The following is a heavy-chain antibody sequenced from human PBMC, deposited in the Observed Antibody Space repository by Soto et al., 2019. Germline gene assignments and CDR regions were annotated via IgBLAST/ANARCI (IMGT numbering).Heavy chain of an antibody. D-gene: IGHD3-22*01. V-gene: IGHV3-21*01. J-gene: IGHJ6*02. CDR1: GFTFSSYS. CDR2: ISSSSSYI. CDR3: AGSNYYDSSGYYRYYYYYGMDV. Sequence: PGGSLRLSCAASGFTFSSYSMNWVRQAPGKGLEWVSSISSSSSYIYYADSVKGRFTISRDNAKNSLYLQMNSLRAEDTAVYYCAGSNYYDSSGYYRYYYYYGMDVWGQGTTVTVSS.